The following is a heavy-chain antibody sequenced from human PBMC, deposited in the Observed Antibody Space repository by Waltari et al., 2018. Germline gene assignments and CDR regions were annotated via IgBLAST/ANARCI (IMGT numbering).Heavy chain of an antibody. CDR2: INPNSGGT. D-gene: IGHD5-12*01. CDR1: GYTFTGYD. Sequence: QVPLVQSGAEVKKPGASVKVSCKASGYTFTGYDLPWLRQAPGQGLEWMGWINPNSGGTNYAQKFQGRVTMTRDTSISTAYMELSRLRSDDTAVYYCARPRKVATTRGWFDPWGQGTLVTVSS. J-gene: IGHJ5*02. V-gene: IGHV1-2*02. CDR3: ARPRKVATTRGWFDP.